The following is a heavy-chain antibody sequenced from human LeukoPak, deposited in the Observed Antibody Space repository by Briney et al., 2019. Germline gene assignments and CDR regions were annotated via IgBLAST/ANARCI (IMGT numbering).Heavy chain of an antibody. J-gene: IGHJ4*02. CDR2: IYPGDSDT. CDR3: ASRKKGMATAGFDY. Sequence: GXXXKISCKGSGSIFTTYWIGWVRQMPGKGLEWMGIIYPGDSDTRYSPSFQGHVTISADSSSSTAYLQWSSLKTSDTAIYYCASRKKGMATAGFDYWGQGTLVTVSS. CDR1: GSIFTTYW. V-gene: IGHV5-51*01. D-gene: IGHD5-24*01.